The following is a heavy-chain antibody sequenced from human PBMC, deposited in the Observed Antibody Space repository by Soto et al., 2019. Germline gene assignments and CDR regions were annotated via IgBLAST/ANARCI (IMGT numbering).Heavy chain of an antibody. CDR1: GYTFTSYG. CDR2: ISAYNGNT. J-gene: IGHJ4*02. V-gene: IGHV1-18*01. CDR3: ARDVICSGGSCYFDY. Sequence: ASVKVSCKASGYTFTSYGISWVRQAPGQGLEWMGWISAYNGNTNYAQKLQGRVTMTTDTSTSIAYMELRSLRSDDTAVYYCARDVICSGGSCYFDYWGQGTLVTVSS. D-gene: IGHD2-15*01.